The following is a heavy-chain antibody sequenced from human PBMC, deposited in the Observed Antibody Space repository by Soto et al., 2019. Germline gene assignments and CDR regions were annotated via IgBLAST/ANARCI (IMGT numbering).Heavy chain of an antibody. J-gene: IGHJ4*02. CDR1: GYTFTSYG. Sequence: ASVKVSCKASGYTFTSYGISWVRQAPGQGLEWMGWISTYNDNTNYAQKLQGRVTMTTDTSTSTAYMELRSLRSDDTAVYYCAMASSRFSFDYWGQGTLVTVSS. CDR2: ISTYNDNT. V-gene: IGHV1-18*01. D-gene: IGHD6-13*01. CDR3: AMASSRFSFDY.